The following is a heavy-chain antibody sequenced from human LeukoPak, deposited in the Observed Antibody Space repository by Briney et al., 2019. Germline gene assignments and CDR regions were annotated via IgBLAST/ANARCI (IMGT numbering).Heavy chain of an antibody. V-gene: IGHV3-74*03. J-gene: IGHJ4*02. CDR1: GFTFSRYW. CDR3: ASDNYGVDY. Sequence: PGGSLRLSCAASGFTFSRYWMQWVRQAPGKGLVWVSHITSDGSTTTYADSVKGRFTTSRDNDKSTLYLHMNSLRAEDTAVYYCASDNYGVDYWGQGTLVTVTS. D-gene: IGHD3-10*01. CDR2: ITSDGSTT.